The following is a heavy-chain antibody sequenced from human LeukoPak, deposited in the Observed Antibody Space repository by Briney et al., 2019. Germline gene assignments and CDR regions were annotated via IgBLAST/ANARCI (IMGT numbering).Heavy chain of an antibody. CDR3: AELGITMIGGV. CDR1: GFTFSNYN. J-gene: IGHJ6*04. V-gene: IGHV3-48*04. Sequence: GGSLRLSCAASGFTFSNYNMNWVRQAPGKGLERVSYISSSGSTIYYADSVKGRFTISRDNAKNSLYLQMNSLRAEDTAVYYCAELGITMIGGVWGKGTTVTISS. CDR2: ISSSGSTI. D-gene: IGHD3-10*02.